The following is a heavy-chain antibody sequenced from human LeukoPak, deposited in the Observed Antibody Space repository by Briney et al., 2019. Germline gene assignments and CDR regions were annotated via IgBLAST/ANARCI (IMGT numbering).Heavy chain of an antibody. J-gene: IGHJ5*02. Sequence: SVKVSCKTSGGTFTSYAITWVRQAPGQGLEWMGKIIPISGTTNYAQKFRGRVTFTADESTSTAYMELSSLRSEDTALYYCARKLRLGGNWFDPWGQGTLVTVSS. D-gene: IGHD1-26*01. CDR1: GGTFTSYA. CDR3: ARKLRLGGNWFDP. CDR2: IIPISGTT. V-gene: IGHV1-69*13.